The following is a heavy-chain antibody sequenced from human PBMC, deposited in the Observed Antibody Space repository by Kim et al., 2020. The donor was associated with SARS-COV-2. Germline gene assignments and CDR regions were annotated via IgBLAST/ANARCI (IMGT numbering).Heavy chain of an antibody. D-gene: IGHD2-21*01. CDR2: IYYSGST. CDR1: GGSISSSSYY. V-gene: IGHV4-39*01. J-gene: IGHJ4*02. Sequence: SETLSLTYTVSGGSISSSSYYWGWIRQPPGKGLEWIGSIYYSGSTYYNPSLKSRVTISVDTSKNQFSLKLSSVTAADTAVYYCARRCGGDCESWGQGTLV. CDR3: ARRCGGDCES.